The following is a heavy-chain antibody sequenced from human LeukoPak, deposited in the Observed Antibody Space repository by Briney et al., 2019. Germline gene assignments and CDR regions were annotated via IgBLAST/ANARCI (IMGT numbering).Heavy chain of an antibody. J-gene: IGHJ6*04. CDR2: MNPNSGNT. D-gene: IGHD3-10*02. Sequence: ASVKVSCKASGYTFTSYDINWVRQATGQGLEWMGWMNPNSGNTGYAQKFQGRVTMTRNTSISTAYMEMSSLRAEDTAVYYCAELGITMIGGVWGKGTTVTISS. V-gene: IGHV1-8*01. CDR1: GYTFTSYD. CDR3: AELGITMIGGV.